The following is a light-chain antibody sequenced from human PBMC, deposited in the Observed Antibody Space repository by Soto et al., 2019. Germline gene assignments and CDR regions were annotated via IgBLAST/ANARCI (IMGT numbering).Light chain of an antibody. Sequence: QSPLRHHGSASRSPVHPLNISCTVSISDGVGYKYVSWYQHHAGKRPKVMIYEVSRRRAGVPDRFSGSKSGNAASLTVSGLQAEDEADYCCSSYEGSNSSVFGNGTMVT. CDR2: EVS. CDR3: SSYEGSNSSV. J-gene: IGLJ1*01. V-gene: IGLV2-8*01. CDR1: ISDGVGYKY.